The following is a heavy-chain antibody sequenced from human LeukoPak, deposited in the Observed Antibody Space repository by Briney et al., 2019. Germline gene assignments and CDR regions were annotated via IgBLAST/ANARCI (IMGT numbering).Heavy chain of an antibody. D-gene: IGHD3-22*01. J-gene: IGHJ4*02. Sequence: ASVKVSCKASGYTFTSYGISWVRQAPGQGLEWMGWISAYNGNTNYAQKLQGRVTMTTDSSTSTAYMELRSLRSDDTAVYYCAIDRGYYDSSGYLASPDYWGQGTLVTVSS. V-gene: IGHV1-18*01. CDR2: ISAYNGNT. CDR1: GYTFTSYG. CDR3: AIDRGYYDSSGYLASPDY.